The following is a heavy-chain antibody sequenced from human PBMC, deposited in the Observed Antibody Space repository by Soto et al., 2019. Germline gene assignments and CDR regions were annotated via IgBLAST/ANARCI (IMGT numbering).Heavy chain of an antibody. CDR2: ISGSGGAT. J-gene: IGHJ4*02. CDR3: AGKTAITYYFDY. V-gene: IGHV3-23*01. CDR1: GFTFSSYA. D-gene: IGHD2-21*02. Sequence: GGSLRLSCAVSGFTFSSYAMSWVRQAPGKGLEWVSAISGSGGATYYADSVKGRFTISRDNSKNTLYLQMNSLRAEDTAVYYCAGKTAITYYFDYWGQGSLVTVSS.